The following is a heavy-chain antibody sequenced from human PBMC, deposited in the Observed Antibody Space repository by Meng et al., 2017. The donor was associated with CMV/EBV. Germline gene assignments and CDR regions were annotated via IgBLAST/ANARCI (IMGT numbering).Heavy chain of an antibody. V-gene: IGHV1-69*02. J-gene: IGHJ5*02. CDR3: ARGIAAAGTSGWWFDP. D-gene: IGHD6-13*01. Sequence: SVKVSCKASGGTFSSYTISWVRQAPGQGLEWMGRIIPILGIANYAQKFQGRVTITADKSTSTAYMELSSLRSEDTAAYYCARGIAAAGTSGWWFDPWGQGTLVTVSS. CDR2: IIPILGIA. CDR1: GGTFSSYT.